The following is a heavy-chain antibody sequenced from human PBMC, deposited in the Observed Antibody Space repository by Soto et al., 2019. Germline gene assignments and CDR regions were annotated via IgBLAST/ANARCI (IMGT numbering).Heavy chain of an antibody. CDR3: AKAPGIAAAFSYYYYMDV. V-gene: IGHV3-7*03. D-gene: IGHD6-13*01. CDR2: IKQDGSEK. Sequence: GGSLRLSCAASGFTFSSDWMSWVRQAPGKGLEWVANIKQDGSEKYYVDSVKGRFTISRDNAKNSLYLQMNSLRAEDTAVYYCAKAPGIAAAFSYYYYMDVWGKGTTVTVSS. J-gene: IGHJ6*03. CDR1: GFTFSSDW.